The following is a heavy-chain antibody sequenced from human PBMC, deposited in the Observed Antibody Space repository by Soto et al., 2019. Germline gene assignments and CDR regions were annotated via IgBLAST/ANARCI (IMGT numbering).Heavy chain of an antibody. D-gene: IGHD3-3*01. Sequence: GGSLRLSCVVSGFTFSTTWMHWVRQAPGKGLVWVSRIDADDSSATYADSVKGRFTISRDNSKNTLYLQMNSLRPEDTAVYYCAREIFYWGQGTLVTVSS. CDR3: AREIFY. CDR2: IDADDSSA. V-gene: IGHV3-74*03. J-gene: IGHJ4*02. CDR1: GFTFSTTW.